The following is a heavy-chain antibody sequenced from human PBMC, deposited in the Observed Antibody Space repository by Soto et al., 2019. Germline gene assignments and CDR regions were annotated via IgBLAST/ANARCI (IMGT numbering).Heavy chain of an antibody. Sequence: ASETLSLTCTVSGRSMSGYYWSWIRLPAGERLEWIGRIYTSGTTDFNPSLKGRVTMSVDTSKNQFSLKLTSVTAADTALYYCAREDYYDTGYYVVWGQGTQVTVSS. CDR2: IYTSGTT. D-gene: IGHD3-9*01. CDR3: AREDYYDTGYYVV. J-gene: IGHJ4*02. V-gene: IGHV4-4*07. CDR1: GRSMSGYY.